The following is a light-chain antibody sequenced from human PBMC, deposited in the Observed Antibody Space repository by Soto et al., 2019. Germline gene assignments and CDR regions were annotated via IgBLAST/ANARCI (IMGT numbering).Light chain of an antibody. CDR3: QQYEDLPLT. Sequence: DIQMTQSPSSLSASVGDRDTITFQASQDLSNYLNWYQQKPGKAPKLLIFDASNVETGVPSRFSGRGSGTDFTFTIHSLQPEDAATYYCQQYEDLPLTFGGGTKVGIK. CDR1: QDLSNY. CDR2: DAS. V-gene: IGKV1-33*01. J-gene: IGKJ4*01.